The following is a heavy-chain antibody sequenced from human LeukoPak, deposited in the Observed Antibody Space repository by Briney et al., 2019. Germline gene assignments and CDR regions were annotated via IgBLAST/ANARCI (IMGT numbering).Heavy chain of an antibody. CDR3: ARDLYYYGSGSYYDVFDV. D-gene: IGHD3-10*01. CDR1: GYTFCTYG. J-gene: IGHJ3*01. V-gene: IGHV1-18*01. Sequence: ASVKVSCKASGYTFCTYGISWVRQAPGQGLEWMGWISAYKGNTYYAQKLQGRVTITTDTSTSTAYVELRSLGSDDTAIYYCARDLYYYGSGSYYDVFDVWGQGTMVTVSS. CDR2: ISAYKGNT.